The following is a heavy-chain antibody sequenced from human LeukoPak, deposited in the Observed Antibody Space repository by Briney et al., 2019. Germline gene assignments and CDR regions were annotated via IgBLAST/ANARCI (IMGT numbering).Heavy chain of an antibody. D-gene: IGHD4-17*01. V-gene: IGHV3-15*04. CDR1: GFTFSNAW. CDR3: TTDRYVTTVTPLDY. Sequence: PGGSLRLSCAASGFTFSNAWMSWVRQAPGKGLEWVGRIESKTDGGTTDYAAPVKGRFTISRDDSKNTLYLQMNSLKTEDTAVYYCTTDRYVTTVTPLDYWGQGTLVTVSS. CDR2: IESKTDGGTT. J-gene: IGHJ4*02.